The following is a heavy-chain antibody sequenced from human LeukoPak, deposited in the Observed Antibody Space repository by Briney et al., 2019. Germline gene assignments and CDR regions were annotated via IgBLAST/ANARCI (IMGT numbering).Heavy chain of an antibody. CDR3: AREGITIFGVVNEASHQKDDAFDI. CDR2: IIPIFGTA. Sequence: RASVKVSCKASGGTFSSYAISWVRQAPGQGLEWMGGIIPIFGTANYAQKFQGRVTITADESTSTAYMELSSLRSEDTAVYCCAREGITIFGVVNEASHQKDDAFDIWGQGTMVTVSS. D-gene: IGHD3-3*01. CDR1: GGTFSSYA. V-gene: IGHV1-69*01. J-gene: IGHJ3*02.